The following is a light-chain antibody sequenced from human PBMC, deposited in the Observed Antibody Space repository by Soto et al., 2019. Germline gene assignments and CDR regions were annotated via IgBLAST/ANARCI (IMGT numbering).Light chain of an antibody. CDR1: QSVSSSY. J-gene: IGKJ2*01. CDR3: QQYGSSPYT. CDR2: GAS. V-gene: IGKV3-20*01. Sequence: IVLTQSPGTLSLSPGERATLSCRASQSVSSSYLAWYQQKPGQAPRLLSYGASSRATGIPDRFSGSGSGTDFTLTISSLEPEDFAVYYCQQYGSSPYTFGQGTKPEMK.